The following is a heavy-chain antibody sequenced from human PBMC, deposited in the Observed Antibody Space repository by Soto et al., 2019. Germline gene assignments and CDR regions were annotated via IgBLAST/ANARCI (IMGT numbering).Heavy chain of an antibody. Sequence: EVQLVESGGGLVKPGGSLRLSCAASGFTFSNAWMSWVRQAPGKGLEWVGRIKSKTDGGTTDYAAPGKGRFTISRDDQKNTLYLQINRLQTEDTAVYYCTYGSDCTNGVCYTTYYWGQGTLVTVFS. J-gene: IGHJ4*02. CDR1: GFTFSNAW. D-gene: IGHD2-8*01. CDR2: IKSKTDGGTT. CDR3: TYGSDCTNGVCYTTYY. V-gene: IGHV3-15*01.